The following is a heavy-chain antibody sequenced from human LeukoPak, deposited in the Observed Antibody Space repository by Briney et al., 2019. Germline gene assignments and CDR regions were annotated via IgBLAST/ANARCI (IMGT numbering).Heavy chain of an antibody. V-gene: IGHV1-46*03. CDR2: INPSGGST. D-gene: IGHD3-3*01. J-gene: IGHJ4*02. Sequence: ASVEVSCKASGYTFTSYYIHWVRQAPGQGLEWMGRINPSGGSTSYAQKFQGRVTMTRDTSTSTVYMELSSLRSEDTAVYYCARAPKIRSTYYDFWSGIDYWGQGTLVTVSS. CDR3: ARAPKIRSTYYDFWSGIDY. CDR1: GYTFTSYY.